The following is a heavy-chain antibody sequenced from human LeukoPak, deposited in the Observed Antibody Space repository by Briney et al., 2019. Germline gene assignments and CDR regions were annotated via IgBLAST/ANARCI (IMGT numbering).Heavy chain of an antibody. CDR3: ARRKKDYGDYSFDY. J-gene: IGHJ4*02. D-gene: IGHD4-17*01. CDR1: GYTFTGYY. Sequence: GASVKVSCKASGYTFTGYYMHWVRKAPGQELEWMGWINPNSGGTNYAQKFQGRVTMTRDTSISTAYMELSRLRSDDTAVYYCARRKKDYGDYSFDYWGQGTLVTVSS. V-gene: IGHV1-2*02. CDR2: INPNSGGT.